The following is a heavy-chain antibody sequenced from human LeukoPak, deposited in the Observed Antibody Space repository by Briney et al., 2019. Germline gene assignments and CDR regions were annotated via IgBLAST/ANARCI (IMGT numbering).Heavy chain of an antibody. CDR3: ATYGLGTYHLED. J-gene: IGHJ4*02. Sequence: GGSLRLSCAASGFTFSTYAMTWVRQAPGKGLEWVSSISGGSSSPNYADSVKGRFSISRDNAKNTLYLQMDSLRAEDTAVYYCATYGLGTYHLEDWGQGTLVTVSS. V-gene: IGHV3-23*01. D-gene: IGHD3-10*01. CDR2: ISGGSSSP. CDR1: GFTFSTYA.